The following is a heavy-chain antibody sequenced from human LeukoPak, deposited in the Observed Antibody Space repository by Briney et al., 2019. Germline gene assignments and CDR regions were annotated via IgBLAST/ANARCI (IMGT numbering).Heavy chain of an antibody. D-gene: IGHD5-18*01. CDR1: GFDFWTYG. Sequence: GGSLRLSCAASGFDFWTYGMHWVRQAPGKGLEWVSSISSSSSYIYYADSVKGRFTISRDNAKNSLYLQMNSLRAEDTAVYYCTRDAGYSYGYDLYYYYMDVWGKGTTVTVSS. CDR2: ISSSSSYI. CDR3: TRDAGYSYGYDLYYYYMDV. J-gene: IGHJ6*03. V-gene: IGHV3-21*01.